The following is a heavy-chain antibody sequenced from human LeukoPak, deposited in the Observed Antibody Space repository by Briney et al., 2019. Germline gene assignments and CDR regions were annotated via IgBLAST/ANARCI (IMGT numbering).Heavy chain of an antibody. CDR2: IDHSGST. CDR3: ASMVVRGAPVGDY. V-gene: IGHV4-34*01. Sequence: PSETLSLTCAVYGGSFSGYYWSWIRQPPGKGLEWIGEIDHSGSTNYNPSLKSRVTISVDTSKNQFSLKLSSVTAADTAVYYCASMVVRGAPVGDYWGQGTLVTVSS. D-gene: IGHD3-10*01. J-gene: IGHJ4*02. CDR1: GGSFSGYY.